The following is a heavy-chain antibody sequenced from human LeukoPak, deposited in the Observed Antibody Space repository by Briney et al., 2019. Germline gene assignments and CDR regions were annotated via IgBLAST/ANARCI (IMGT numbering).Heavy chain of an antibody. V-gene: IGHV3-66*04. CDR1: GFTVSSNY. J-gene: IGHJ4*02. CDR3: ARPNYDSSGHHDY. D-gene: IGHD3-22*01. Sequence: GGSLRLSCAASGFTVSSNYMSWVRQAPGKGLEWVSVIYSGGSTYYANSVKGRFTISRDNSKNTLYLQMNSLRAEDTAVYYCARPNYDSSGHHDYWGQGTLVTVSS. CDR2: IYSGGST.